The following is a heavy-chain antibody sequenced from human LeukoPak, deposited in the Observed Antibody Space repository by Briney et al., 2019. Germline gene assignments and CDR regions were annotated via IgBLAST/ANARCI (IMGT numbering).Heavy chain of an antibody. D-gene: IGHD3-3*01. CDR2: ISGSGGST. J-gene: IGHJ4*02. V-gene: IGHV3-23*01. Sequence: GGSLRLPCAASGFTFSCYAMSWVRQAPGKGLEWVSAISGSGGSTYYADSVKGRFTISRDNSKNTLYLQMNSLRAEDTAVYYCASPPTYYDFWSGYFIGPFDYWGQGTLVTVSS. CDR1: GFTFSCYA. CDR3: ASPPTYYDFWSGYFIGPFDY.